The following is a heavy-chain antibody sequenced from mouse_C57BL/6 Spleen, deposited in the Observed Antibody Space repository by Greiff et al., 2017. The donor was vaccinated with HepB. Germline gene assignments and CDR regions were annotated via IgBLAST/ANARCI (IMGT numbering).Heavy chain of an antibody. CDR3: ARGGDGYSYWYFDV. D-gene: IGHD2-3*01. CDR2: ISSGSSTI. J-gene: IGHJ1*03. CDR1: GFTFSDYG. V-gene: IGHV5-17*01. Sequence: EVKLQESGGGLVKPGGSLKLSCAASGFTFSDYGMHWVRQAPEKGLEWVAYISSGSSTIYYADTVKGRFTISRDNAKNTLFLQMTSLRSEDTAMYYCARGGDGYSYWYFDVWGTGTTVTVSS.